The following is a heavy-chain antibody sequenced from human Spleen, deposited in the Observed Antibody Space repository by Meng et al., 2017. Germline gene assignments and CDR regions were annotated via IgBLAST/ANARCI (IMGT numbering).Heavy chain of an antibody. CDR3: TRDDYSDCSRTSCFDY. V-gene: IGHV7-4-1*02. CDR1: GYTLTSYA. CDR2: INTKTGNP. D-gene: IGHD2-2*01. Sequence: QGPLLQSGSALRKPGASVKVSCKASGYTLTSYAINWLRQAPGQGLEWMGWINTKTGNPTYAQGFTGRLVFSLDTSVSTAYLQISGLKADDTAVYYCTRDDYSDCSRTSCFDYWGQGTLVTVSS. J-gene: IGHJ4*02.